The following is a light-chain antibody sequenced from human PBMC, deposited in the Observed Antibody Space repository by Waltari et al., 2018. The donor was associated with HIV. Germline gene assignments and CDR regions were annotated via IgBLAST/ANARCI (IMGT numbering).Light chain of an antibody. CDR3: CSYAGSSTYVV. CDR1: SSDVGSYNV. V-gene: IGLV2-23*02. Sequence: SCTGTSSDVGSYNVVSWYQQHPGKAPKLMIYEVSKRPSGVSNRFSGSKSGNTASLTISGLQAEDKADYHCCSYAGSSTYVVFGGGTKLTVL. J-gene: IGLJ2*01. CDR2: EVS.